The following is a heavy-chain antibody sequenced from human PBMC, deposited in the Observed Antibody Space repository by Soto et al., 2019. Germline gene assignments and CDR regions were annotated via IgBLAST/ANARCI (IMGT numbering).Heavy chain of an antibody. V-gene: IGHV3-30-3*01. CDR1: GFTFSSYA. CDR2: ISYDGSNK. CDR3: ARGANDWNDGNWIDP. D-gene: IGHD1-1*01. J-gene: IGHJ5*02. Sequence: GGSLRLSCAASGFTFSSYAMHWVRQAPGEGLEWVAVISYDGSNKYYADSVKGRFTISRDNSKNTLYLQMNSLRAEDTAVYYYARGANDWNDGNWIDPWGQGTLVTVSS.